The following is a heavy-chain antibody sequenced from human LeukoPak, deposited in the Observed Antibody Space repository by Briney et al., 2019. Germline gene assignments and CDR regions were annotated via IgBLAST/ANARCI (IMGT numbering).Heavy chain of an antibody. J-gene: IGHJ1*01. Sequence: GGSLRLSCAASGFTFDNYAMSWVRQAPGKGLEWVSAISGNGGSTYYADSVKGRFTISRDNSKNTLDLQMNSLRAEDTAVYYCARKGQGSNWAAEYFQNWGQGTLVTVSS. D-gene: IGHD6-13*01. V-gene: IGHV3-23*01. CDR3: ARKGQGSNWAAEYFQN. CDR1: GFTFDNYA. CDR2: ISGNGGST.